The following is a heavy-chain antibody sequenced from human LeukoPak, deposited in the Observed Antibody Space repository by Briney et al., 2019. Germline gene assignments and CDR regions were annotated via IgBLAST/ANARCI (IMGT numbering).Heavy chain of an antibody. D-gene: IGHD6-25*01. CDR3: AREGGFYRPLDY. CDR1: GGSVSSTNW. J-gene: IGHJ4*02. CDR2: VHLDGRT. V-gene: IGHV4-4*02. Sequence: PSETLSLTCGVSGGSVSSTNWRTWIRQPPGKGLEWIGEVHLDGRTNFNPSLKSRLTMSVDLSENHVSLKLTSVTAADTAVYYCAREGGFYRPLDYSGQGTLVTVSS.